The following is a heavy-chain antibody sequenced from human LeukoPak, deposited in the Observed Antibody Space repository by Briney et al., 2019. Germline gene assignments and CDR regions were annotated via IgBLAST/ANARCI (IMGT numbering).Heavy chain of an antibody. CDR1: GGSFSGYY. CDR2: INHRGST. Sequence: SETLSLTCAVYGGSFSGYYWSWIRQPPGKGLEWIGEINHRGSTNYNPSLKSRVTISVDTSKNQFSLKLSSVTAADTAVYYCARDGGYSYGHPYNWFDPWGQGTLVTVSS. J-gene: IGHJ5*02. CDR3: ARDGGYSYGHPYNWFDP. D-gene: IGHD5-18*01. V-gene: IGHV4-34*01.